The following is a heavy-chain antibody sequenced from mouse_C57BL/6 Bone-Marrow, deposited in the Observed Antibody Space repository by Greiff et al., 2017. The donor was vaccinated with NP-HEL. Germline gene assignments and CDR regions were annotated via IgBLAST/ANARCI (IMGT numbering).Heavy chain of an antibody. V-gene: IGHV8-5*01. D-gene: IGHD2-4*01. CDR3: APTSNGYDYGAY. Sequence: QVTLNVSGPGILQPSQTLSLTCSFSGFSLSTSNMGIGWIRQPSGKGLEWLAHIWWNDDKYSNPSLKSRLTISKDTSNNRVFLKITSMDTADTATYYCAPTSNGYDYGAYWGQGTLVTVSA. CDR2: IWWNDDK. J-gene: IGHJ3*01. CDR1: GFSLSTSNMG.